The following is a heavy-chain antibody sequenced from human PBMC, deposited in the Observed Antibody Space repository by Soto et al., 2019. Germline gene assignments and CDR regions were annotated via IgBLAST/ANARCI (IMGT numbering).Heavy chain of an antibody. D-gene: IGHD3-3*01. J-gene: IGHJ4*02. Sequence: PSETLSLTCTVSGGSISSYYWSWIRQPPGKGLEWIGYIYYSGSTNYNPPLKSRVTISVDTSKNQFSLELSSVTAADTAVYYCARHIDFWSGYFDYWGQGTLVTVSS. CDR2: IYYSGST. CDR3: ARHIDFWSGYFDY. V-gene: IGHV4-59*08. CDR1: GGSISSYY.